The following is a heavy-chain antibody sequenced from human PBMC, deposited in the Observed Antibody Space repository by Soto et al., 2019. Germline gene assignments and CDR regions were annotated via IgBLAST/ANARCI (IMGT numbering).Heavy chain of an antibody. V-gene: IGHV4-59*13. Sequence: PSETLSLTCAVSGGSMSSFSWSWIRQPPGKGLEFIGSISHSGRSEYNPSLKDRIILSVDVSKNQFSLNLKSMKVADTAVYYCARVAMEHYHDMWSGSTSSALDVWGQGTTVTVSS. J-gene: IGHJ6*02. CDR2: ISHSGRS. CDR3: ARVAMEHYHDMWSGSTSSALDV. D-gene: IGHD3-3*01. CDR1: GGSMSSFS.